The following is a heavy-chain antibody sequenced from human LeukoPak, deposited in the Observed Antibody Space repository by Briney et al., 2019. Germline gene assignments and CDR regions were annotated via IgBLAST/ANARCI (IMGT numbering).Heavy chain of an antibody. D-gene: IGHD3-22*01. Sequence: GESLKISCKGSGYSFTRHWIGWVRQMPGKGLEWMGIIYPGDSDTRYSPSFQGQVTISADKSISTAYLQWSSLKASDTAMYYCARREIYYDSSGSQDAFDIWGQGTMVTVSS. CDR3: ARREIYYDSSGSQDAFDI. J-gene: IGHJ3*02. V-gene: IGHV5-51*01. CDR1: GYSFTRHW. CDR2: IYPGDSDT.